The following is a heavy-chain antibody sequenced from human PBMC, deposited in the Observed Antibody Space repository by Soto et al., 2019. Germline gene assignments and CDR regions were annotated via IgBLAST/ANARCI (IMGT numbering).Heavy chain of an antibody. V-gene: IGHV3-33*03. CDR1: GFPCSSYG. CDR3: ASSIN. J-gene: IGHJ4*02. CDR2: IWYDGSNK. Sequence: GTLRLSCAASGFPCSSYGMHWVRQAPGKGLDWVGVIWYDGSNKDYAESVKGRFTISRDNSKNMLYLQMNSLRADDTAVYYCASSINWGQGTLVTVSS.